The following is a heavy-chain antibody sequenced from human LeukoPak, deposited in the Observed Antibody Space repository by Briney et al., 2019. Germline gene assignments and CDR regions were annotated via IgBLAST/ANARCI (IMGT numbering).Heavy chain of an antibody. Sequence: PGGSLRLSCAASGLTFSSYGMHWVRQAPGKGLEWVAVISYDGSNKYYADSVKGRFTISRDNSKNTLYLQMNSLRAEDTAVYYCAKDIVVVPAAMKVVRGWDYYYYGMDVWGQGTTVTVSS. CDR3: AKDIVVVPAAMKVVRGWDYYYYGMDV. D-gene: IGHD2-2*01. J-gene: IGHJ6*02. V-gene: IGHV3-30*18. CDR2: ISYDGSNK. CDR1: GLTFSSYG.